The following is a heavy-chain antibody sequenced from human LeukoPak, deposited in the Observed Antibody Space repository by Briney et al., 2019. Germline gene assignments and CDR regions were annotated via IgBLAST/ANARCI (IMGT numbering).Heavy chain of an antibody. V-gene: IGHV3-23*01. J-gene: IGHJ4*02. D-gene: IGHD4-23*01. CDR3: ATELGNSVYRFDY. Sequence: PGGSLRPSCAPSGFTSRSDAMSWVRQAPGQGLEWCSGISGSGGSTYYADTVKGRFTISRDNSKNTLYLQMNSLRAEDTAVYYCATELGNSVYRFDYWGQETLVTVPS. CDR2: ISGSGGST. CDR1: GFTSRSDA.